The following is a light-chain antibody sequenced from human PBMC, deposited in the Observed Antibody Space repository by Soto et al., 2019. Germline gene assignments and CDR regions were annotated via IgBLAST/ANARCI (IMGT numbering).Light chain of an antibody. Sequence: EIVLTQSPATLSLSPGERATLSCRASQSVTNFLAWYQQKPGQAPRLLIYDASNRATGIPARFSGSGSGTDFTLTISSLEPEDFAVYYCQQRGSWPPWTFGQGTKVEIK. CDR3: QQRGSWPPWT. V-gene: IGKV3-11*01. CDR1: QSVTNF. J-gene: IGKJ1*01. CDR2: DAS.